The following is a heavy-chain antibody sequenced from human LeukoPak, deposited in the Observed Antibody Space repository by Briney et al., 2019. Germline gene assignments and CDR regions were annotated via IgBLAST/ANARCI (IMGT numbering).Heavy chain of an antibody. CDR3: VRDRGTEDRFSDNWYYFDY. CDR1: GYTFTGYY. V-gene: IGHV1-2*02. Sequence: ASVKVSCKTSGYTFTGYYMHWMRQAPGQGLEWMAWIDPKNGGTKYAQKFQGRVTVTGDTSISTAYMELTSLRSDDTAVYCCVRDRGTEDRFSDNWYYFDYWGQGTLVTVSS. J-gene: IGHJ4*02. CDR2: IDPKNGGT. D-gene: IGHD1-1*01.